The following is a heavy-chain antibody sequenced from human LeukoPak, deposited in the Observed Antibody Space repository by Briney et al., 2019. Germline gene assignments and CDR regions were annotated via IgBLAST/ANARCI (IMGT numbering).Heavy chain of an antibody. V-gene: IGHV1-2*02. D-gene: IGHD2-15*01. CDR1: GYSFTDYY. CDR3: ARDTAYCSGGSCYSNAFDI. Sequence: ASVKVSWKASGYSFTDYYLHWVRQAPGQGLEWMGWINPKSAVTSYLQEFQGRVTMTRDTSISTAYMELTRLTSDDTAVYYCARDTAYCSGGSCYSNAFDIWGQGTLVTVSS. J-gene: IGHJ3*02. CDR2: INPKSAVT.